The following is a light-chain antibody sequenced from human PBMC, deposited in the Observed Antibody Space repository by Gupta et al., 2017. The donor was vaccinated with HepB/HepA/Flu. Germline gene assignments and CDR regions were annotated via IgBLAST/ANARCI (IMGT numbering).Light chain of an antibody. CDR2: KAS. V-gene: IGKV1-5*03. CDR1: QSISSW. Sequence: DIQMTQSPSPLSASVGDRVTITCRASQSISSWLAWYQQKPGKAPTRLIYKASSLESGVPSRFSGSGSGTEFTLTISSLQPDDFATYYCQQYYSYPRTFGQGTKVEIK. CDR3: QQYYSYPRT. J-gene: IGKJ1*01.